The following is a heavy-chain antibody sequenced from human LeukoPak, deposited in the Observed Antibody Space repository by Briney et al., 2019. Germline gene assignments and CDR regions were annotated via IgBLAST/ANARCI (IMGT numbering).Heavy chain of an antibody. Sequence: SVKVSCKXSGGTFSSYTISWVRQSPGQGLEWMGRIIPILGIANYAQKFQGRVTITADKSTSTAYMELSSLRSEDTAVYYCARGCSSTICLGWGTDYFDYWGQGTLVTVSS. CDR2: IIPILGIA. J-gene: IGHJ4*02. CDR1: GGTFSSYT. V-gene: IGHV1-69*02. D-gene: IGHD2-2*01. CDR3: ARGCSSTICLGWGTDYFDY.